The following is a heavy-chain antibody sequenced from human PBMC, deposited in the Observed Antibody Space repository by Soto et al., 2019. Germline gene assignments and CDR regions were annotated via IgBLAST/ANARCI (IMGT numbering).Heavy chain of an antibody. D-gene: IGHD6-19*01. Sequence: PGESLKISCKGSGYSFTSYWISWVRQMPGKGLEWMGRIDPSDSYTNYSPSFQGHVTISADKSISTAYLQWSSLKASDTAMYYCARLGFIAVAGQYYYYYYGMDVWGQGTTVTVSS. CDR3: ARLGFIAVAGQYYYYYYGMDV. CDR1: GYSFTSYW. J-gene: IGHJ6*02. V-gene: IGHV5-10-1*01. CDR2: IDPSDSYT.